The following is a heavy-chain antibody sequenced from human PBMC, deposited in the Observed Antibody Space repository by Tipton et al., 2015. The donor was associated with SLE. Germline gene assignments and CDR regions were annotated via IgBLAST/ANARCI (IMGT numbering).Heavy chain of an antibody. Sequence: QLVQSGAEVKKPGASVKVSCKASGYTFTSYGISWVRQAPGQGLEWMGGIIPIFGTANYAQKFQGRVTITTDESTSTAYMELSSLRSEDTAVYYCARAESASYYDSSGYPGNIWGQGTMVTVSS. D-gene: IGHD3-22*01. CDR3: ARAESASYYDSSGYPGNI. V-gene: IGHV1-69*05. J-gene: IGHJ3*02. CDR2: IIPIFGTA. CDR1: GYTFTSYG.